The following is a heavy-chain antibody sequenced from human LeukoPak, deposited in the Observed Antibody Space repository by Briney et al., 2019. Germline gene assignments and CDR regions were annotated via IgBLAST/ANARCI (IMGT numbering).Heavy chain of an antibody. CDR3: ATVGSGSYYNDPDAFDI. Sequence: ASVKVSCKVSGYTLTELSMHWVRQAPGKGLEWMGGFDPEDGETIYAQKFQGRVTMTEDTSTDTAYMELSSLRSEDTAVYYCATVGSGSYYNDPDAFDIWGQGTMVTVSS. V-gene: IGHV1-24*01. J-gene: IGHJ3*02. D-gene: IGHD3-10*01. CDR1: GYTLTELS. CDR2: FDPEDGET.